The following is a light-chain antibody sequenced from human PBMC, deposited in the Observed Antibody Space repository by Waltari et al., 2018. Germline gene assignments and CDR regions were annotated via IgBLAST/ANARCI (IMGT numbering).Light chain of an antibody. V-gene: IGLV1-47*01. CDR2: RNN. Sequence: QSVLTQPPSASGTPGQRVTISCSGSSSNIGSKYVYWYQQLPGPAPKLLIYRNNQRPSGVPDRFSGSKSGTSASLAISGLRSEDEADYYCAAWDDSLSGRVFGGGTKLTVL. CDR3: AAWDDSLSGRV. J-gene: IGLJ3*02. CDR1: SSNIGSKY.